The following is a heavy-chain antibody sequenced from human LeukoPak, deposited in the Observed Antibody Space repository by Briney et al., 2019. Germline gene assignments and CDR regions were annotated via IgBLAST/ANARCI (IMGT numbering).Heavy chain of an antibody. D-gene: IGHD6-19*01. V-gene: IGHV3-23*01. CDR2: ISNSGGTT. CDR3: AKGLSSGWNLKGSDY. CDR1: GFTYSSYA. Sequence: PGGSLRLSCAASGFTYSSYAMTWVRQAPGKGLEWVSSISNSGGTTYYADSVKGRFTISRDNTRDISKNTVYLQMNSLSAEDTAVYYCAKGLSSGWNLKGSDYWGQGTLVTVSS. J-gene: IGHJ4*02.